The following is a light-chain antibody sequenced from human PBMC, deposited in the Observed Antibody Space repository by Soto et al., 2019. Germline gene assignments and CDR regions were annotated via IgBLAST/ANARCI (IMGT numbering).Light chain of an antibody. V-gene: IGKV3-11*01. CDR1: QSVSSY. J-gene: IGKJ1*01. CDR3: QQSNTWPST. Sequence: EIVLTQSPATLSLSPGERATLSCRASQSVSSYLAWYQQKPGQAPRLLIYDVSNRATGIPARFSGSGSGTDFTLTVSCLETEDFAVYYYQQSNTWPSTFRQGTKVEIK. CDR2: DVS.